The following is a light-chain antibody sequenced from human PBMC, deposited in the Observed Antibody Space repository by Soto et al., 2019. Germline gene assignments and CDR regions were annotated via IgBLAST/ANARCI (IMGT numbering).Light chain of an antibody. CDR1: SGHSSYI. J-gene: IGLJ3*02. CDR3: ETWDSSTRV. CDR2: LEGSGSY. Sequence: QSVLTQSSSASASLGSSVKLTCTLSSGHSSYIIAWHQQQPGKAPRYLMKLEGSGSYNKGSAVPDRFSGSSSGADRYLTISHLQFEDEADYYCETWDSSTRVFGGGTKLTVL. V-gene: IGLV4-60*02.